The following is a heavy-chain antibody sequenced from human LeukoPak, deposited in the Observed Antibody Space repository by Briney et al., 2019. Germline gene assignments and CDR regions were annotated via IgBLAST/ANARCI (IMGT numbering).Heavy chain of an antibody. CDR1: GYTFTGYY. CDR3: ATGVRPHCSSTSCYRAKGDWFDP. D-gene: IGHD2-2*01. V-gene: IGHV1-2*02. Sequence: ASVKVSCKASGYTFTGYYRHWVGQAAGQGGEGMGWINPNRGGKNYAQKFQGRVTMTRDTSISTAYMPLSRLRSADTSVYYCATGVRPHCSSTSCYRAKGDWFDPWGQGTLVTVSS. J-gene: IGHJ5*02. CDR2: INPNRGGK.